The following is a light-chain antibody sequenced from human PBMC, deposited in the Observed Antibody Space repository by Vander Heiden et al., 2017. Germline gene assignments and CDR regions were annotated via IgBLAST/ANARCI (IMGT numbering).Light chain of an antibody. CDR2: DAS. CDR3: QQRVNWPLT. Sequence: EVVLTQSPATLSLSPGESATLSCRASQHVRSYLAWYQQKPGQAPRLLIYDASNRATGIPARLSGSGSGTDFTLTISSLDPEDFAVYFCQQRVNWPLTFGGGTQVEIK. J-gene: IGKJ4*01. V-gene: IGKV3-11*01. CDR1: QHVRSY.